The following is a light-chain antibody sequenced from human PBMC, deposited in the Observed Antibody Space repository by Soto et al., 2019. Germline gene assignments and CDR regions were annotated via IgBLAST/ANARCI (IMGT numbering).Light chain of an antibody. CDR2: GAS. CDR3: QQYNTSPWT. Sequence: PVERATLSCRASQTVSSAYLAWFQQKPGQAPRLLIYGASSRATGIPDRFSGAGSGTEFTLTISRVAPEDYAVYYCQQYNTSPWTFGQGTKV. V-gene: IGKV3-20*01. J-gene: IGKJ1*01. CDR1: QTVSSAY.